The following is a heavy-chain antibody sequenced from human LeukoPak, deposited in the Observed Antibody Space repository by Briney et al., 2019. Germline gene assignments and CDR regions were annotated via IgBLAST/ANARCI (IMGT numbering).Heavy chain of an antibody. CDR1: DDPINSGVYY. CDR2: TSGTT. Sequence: PSETLSLTCTVSDDPINSGVYYWNWIRQPAGKGLEWIGHTSGTTTNSNPSLKSRVAIPLDTSKNHFSLKLSSVTAADTAVYYCARAKKRSGRSRNFYLDVWGKGTTVTVSS. CDR3: ARAKKRSGRSRNFYLDV. V-gene: IGHV4-61*02. D-gene: IGHD1-26*01. J-gene: IGHJ6*03.